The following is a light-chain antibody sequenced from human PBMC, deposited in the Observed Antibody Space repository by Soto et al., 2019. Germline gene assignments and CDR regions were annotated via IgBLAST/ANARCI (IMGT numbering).Light chain of an antibody. CDR1: QGISSY. V-gene: IGKV1-9*01. CDR3: QQLNNYPRT. CDR2: TAS. Sequence: DIQLTQSPSFLSASVGDRVTITCRASQGISSYLAWYQQKQGKAPKLLISTASTLQSGVPSRFSGSGSGTEFTLTISSLQPEDFATYYCQQLNNYPRTFGQGTKVEIK. J-gene: IGKJ1*01.